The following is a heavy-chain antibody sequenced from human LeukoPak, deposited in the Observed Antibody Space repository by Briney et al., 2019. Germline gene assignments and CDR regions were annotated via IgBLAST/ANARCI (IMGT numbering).Heavy chain of an antibody. J-gene: IGHJ6*03. CDR1: GGSISSSSYY. CDR3: ARDKYGSGWYWARRTTPYYYMDV. CDR2: IYYSGST. V-gene: IGHV4-39*07. Sequence: SETLSLTCTVSGGSISSSSYYWGWIRQPPGKGLEWIGSIYYSGSTYYNPSLKSRVTISVDTSKNQFSLKLSSVTAADTAVYYCARDKYGSGWYWARRTTPYYYMDVWGKGTTVTISS. D-gene: IGHD6-19*01.